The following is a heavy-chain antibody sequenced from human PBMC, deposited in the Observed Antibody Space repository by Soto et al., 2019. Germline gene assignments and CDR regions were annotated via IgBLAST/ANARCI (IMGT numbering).Heavy chain of an antibody. CDR2: INHSGST. V-gene: IGHV4-34*01. J-gene: IGHJ4*02. CDR1: GGSFSGYY. CDR3: ARDVNESSGSQGFDY. Sequence: SETLSLTCAVYGGSFSGYYWSWIRQPPGKGLEWIGEINHSGSTNYNPSLKSRVTISVDTSKNQFSLKLRSVTAADTAVYYCARDVNESSGSQGFDYWGQGTLVTVSS. D-gene: IGHD3-22*01.